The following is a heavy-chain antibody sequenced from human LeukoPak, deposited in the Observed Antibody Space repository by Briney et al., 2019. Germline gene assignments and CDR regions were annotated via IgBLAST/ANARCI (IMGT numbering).Heavy chain of an antibody. Sequence: PGGSLRLSCAASGFTFSSYAMSWVRQAPGKGLEWVSAISGSGGSTYYADSVKGRFTISRDNSKNTLYLQMNSLRAEDTAVYYCAKGRDWGGIAAAGIADYWGQGTLVTVSS. D-gene: IGHD6-13*01. CDR2: ISGSGGST. J-gene: IGHJ4*02. V-gene: IGHV3-23*01. CDR3: AKGRDWGGIAAAGIADY. CDR1: GFTFSSYA.